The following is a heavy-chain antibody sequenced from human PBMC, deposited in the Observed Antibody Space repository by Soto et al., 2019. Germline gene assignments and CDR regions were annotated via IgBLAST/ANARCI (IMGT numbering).Heavy chain of an antibody. CDR2: IYHSGST. V-gene: IGHV4-30-4*01. CDR3: ARWGRRITMFSFDP. Sequence: PSETLSLTCTVSGGSISSGDYYWSWIRQPPGKGLEWIGYIYHSGSTYYSPSLKSRLTISVDTSKDQFSLKLSSVTAADTAVYYCARWGRRITMFSFDPWGQGTLVTAPQ. D-gene: IGHD3-10*02. J-gene: IGHJ5*02. CDR1: GGSISSGDYY.